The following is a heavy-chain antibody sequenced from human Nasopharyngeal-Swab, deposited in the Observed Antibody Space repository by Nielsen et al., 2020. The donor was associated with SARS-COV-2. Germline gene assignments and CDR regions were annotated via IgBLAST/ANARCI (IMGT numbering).Heavy chain of an antibody. CDR2: INHSGST. CDR1: GGSFSGYY. D-gene: IGHD3-9*01. Sequence: SETLSLTCAVYGGSFSGYYWSWIRQPPGKGLEWIGEINHSGSTNYNLSLKSRVTISVDTSKNQFSLKLSSVTAADTAVYYCARGSVFLLRYFDWSPLRPFDYWGQGTLVTVSS. V-gene: IGHV4-34*01. CDR3: ARGSVFLLRYFDWSPLRPFDY. J-gene: IGHJ4*02.